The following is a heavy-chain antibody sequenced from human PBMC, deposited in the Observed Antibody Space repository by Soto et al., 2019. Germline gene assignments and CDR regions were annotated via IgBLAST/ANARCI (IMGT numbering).Heavy chain of an antibody. CDR2: MSGSGGRT. J-gene: IGHJ4*02. Sequence: PGGSLRLSCAASGFLFNNYAMSWVRQAQGKGLEWVSSMSGSGGRTSYTDSVKGRFTISRDTSKNTLYLQMNSLRGEDTALYYCAKFENYGGTVDYWGQGTLVTVSS. CDR3: AKFENYGGTVDY. V-gene: IGHV3-23*01. D-gene: IGHD4-17*01. CDR1: GFLFNNYA.